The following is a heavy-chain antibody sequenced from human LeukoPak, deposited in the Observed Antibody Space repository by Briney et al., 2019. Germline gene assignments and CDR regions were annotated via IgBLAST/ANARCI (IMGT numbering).Heavy chain of an antibody. CDR2: IYYSGST. V-gene: IGHV4-31*03. J-gene: IGHJ5*02. CDR3: AREGFTNWFDP. Sequence: SETLSLTCTVSGGSISSGGYYWSWIRQHPGKGLEWIGYIYYSGSTYYNPSLKSRVTISVDTSKNQFSLKLSSVTAADTAVYYCAREGFTNWFDPRGQGTLVTVSS. CDR1: GGSISSGGYY.